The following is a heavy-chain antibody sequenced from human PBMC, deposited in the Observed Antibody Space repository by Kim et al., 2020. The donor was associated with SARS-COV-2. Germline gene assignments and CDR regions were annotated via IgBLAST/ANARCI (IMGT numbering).Heavy chain of an antibody. Sequence: GESLKISCKGSGYSFTSYWIGWVRQMPGKGLEWMGIIYPGDSDTRYSPSFQGQVTISADKSISTAYLQWSSLKASDTAMYYCARGRGPRQPFIVATEPFDYWGQGTLVTVSS. D-gene: IGHD5-12*01. J-gene: IGHJ4*02. CDR3: ARGRGPRQPFIVATEPFDY. CDR2: IYPGDSDT. V-gene: IGHV5-51*01. CDR1: GYSFTSYW.